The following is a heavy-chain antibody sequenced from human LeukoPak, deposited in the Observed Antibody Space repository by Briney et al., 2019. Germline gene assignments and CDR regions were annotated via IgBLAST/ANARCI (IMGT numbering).Heavy chain of an antibody. D-gene: IGHD6-6*01. CDR1: GGSISSYY. CDR2: IYYSGST. J-gene: IGHJ5*01. V-gene: IGHV4-59*01. CDR3: ARQAPTDWFDP. Sequence: SETLSLTCTVSGGSISSYYWSWIRQPPGKGLEWIGYIYYSGSTNYNPSLKSRVTISVDTSKNQFSLKLSSVTAADTAFYYCARQAPTDWFDPCGQGDLVTVSS.